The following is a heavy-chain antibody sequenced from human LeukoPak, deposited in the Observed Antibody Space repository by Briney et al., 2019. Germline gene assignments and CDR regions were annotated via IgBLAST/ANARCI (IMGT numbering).Heavy chain of an antibody. CDR1: GGSIRSGSYY. D-gene: IGHD3-9*01. V-gene: IGHV4-61*02. J-gene: IGHJ6*03. CDR2: IYTSGST. Sequence: SQTLSLTXTVSGGSIRSGSYYWSWIRQPAGKGLDWIGRIYTSGSTNYNPSLKSRVTISVDTSKNQFSLKLSSVTAADTAVYYCARDPVYDILTGYHRYYYYMDVWGKGTTVTVSS. CDR3: ARDPVYDILTGYHRYYYYMDV.